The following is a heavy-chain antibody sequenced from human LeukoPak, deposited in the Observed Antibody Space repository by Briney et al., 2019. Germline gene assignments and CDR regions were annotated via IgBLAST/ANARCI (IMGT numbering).Heavy chain of an antibody. V-gene: IGHV1-18*01. CDR2: ISVHNGNT. J-gene: IGHJ4*02. D-gene: IGHD1-26*01. CDR3: ARVSRGVGPDY. Sequence: ASVKVSCKASGYGVSWVRQAPGQGLEWMGWISVHNGNTKYAQKFQGRVTLTRDTSTSTAYMELRSLRTDDTAVYYCARVSRGVGPDYWGQGTLVTVSS. CDR1: GYG.